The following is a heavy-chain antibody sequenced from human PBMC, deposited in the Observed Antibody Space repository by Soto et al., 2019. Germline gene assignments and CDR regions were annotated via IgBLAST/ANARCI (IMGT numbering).Heavy chain of an antibody. V-gene: IGHV3-74*01. CDR3: SVVLVPDTRNSLGY. Sequence: GGSLRLSCAASGFTFSSYWMHWVRQAPGKGLVWVSRINSDGSTTSYADSVKGRFTISRDNARNTLYLQMGSLRAEDTALYYCSVVLVPDTRNSLGYWGRGTLVTVSS. CDR2: INSDGSTT. D-gene: IGHD3-22*01. CDR1: GFTFSSYW. J-gene: IGHJ4*02.